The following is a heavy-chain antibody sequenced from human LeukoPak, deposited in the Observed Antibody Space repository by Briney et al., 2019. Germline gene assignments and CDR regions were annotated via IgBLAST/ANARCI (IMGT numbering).Heavy chain of an antibody. D-gene: IGHD6-19*01. CDR1: GFTFSSYS. J-gene: IGHJ4*02. CDR3: ARRGSSGLYYFDY. CDR2: ISSSSSYI. V-gene: IGHV3-21*01. Sequence: GGSLRLSCAASGFTFSSYSMNWVRQAPGKGLEWVSSISSSSSYIYYADSVKGRFTISRDNAKNSLYLQMNSLRAEDTAVYYCARRGSSGLYYFDYWGRGTLVTVSS.